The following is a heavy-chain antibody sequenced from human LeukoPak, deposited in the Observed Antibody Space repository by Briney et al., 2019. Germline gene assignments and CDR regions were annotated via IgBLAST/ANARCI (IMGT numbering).Heavy chain of an antibody. CDR1: GASIATNSYH. CDR2: IYYTATT. V-gene: IGHV4-39*01. D-gene: IGHD6-19*01. Sequence: SETLSLTCTVSGASIATNSYHWAWVRQPPGKGLEWIGSIYYTATTYYNPSLKSRITTSVYTSKNQVSLNLSPVTAGDTAVEYCARIQGISSGWFDYWGLGTLVTVSS. CDR3: ARIQGISSGWFDY. J-gene: IGHJ4*02.